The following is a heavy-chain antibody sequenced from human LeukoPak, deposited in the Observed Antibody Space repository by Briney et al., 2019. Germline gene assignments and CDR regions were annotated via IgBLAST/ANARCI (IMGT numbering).Heavy chain of an antibody. J-gene: IGHJ5*02. CDR1: GGSISSYY. V-gene: IGHV4-59*01. CDR2: TYYSGST. CDR3: ARGDYYDSSGRNWFDP. D-gene: IGHD3-22*01. Sequence: SETLSLTCTVSGGSISSYYWSWIRQPPGKGLEWIGYTYYSGSTNYNPSLKSRVTISVDTSKNQFSLKLSSVTAADTAVYYCARGDYYDSSGRNWFDPWGQGTLVTVSS.